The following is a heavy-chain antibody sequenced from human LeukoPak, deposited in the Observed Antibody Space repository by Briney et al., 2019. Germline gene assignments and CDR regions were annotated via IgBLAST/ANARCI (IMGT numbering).Heavy chain of an antibody. J-gene: IGHJ4*02. CDR3: ARRPISPKSGDYPNYYFDY. V-gene: IGHV1-8*01. CDR1: GYTFTDYA. Sequence: ASVKVSCKASGYTFTDYAINWVRQATGQGLEWMGWMNPNSGVTGYAQKFQSRVSMTRDTSISTAYMELSSLRSEETAVYVCARRPISPKSGDYPNYYFDYWGQGTLVTVFS. D-gene: IGHD1-26*01. CDR2: MNPNSGVT.